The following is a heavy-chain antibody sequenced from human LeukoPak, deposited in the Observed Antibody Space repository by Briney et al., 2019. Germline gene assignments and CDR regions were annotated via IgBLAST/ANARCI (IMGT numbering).Heavy chain of an antibody. Sequence: GGSLSLSCAASGFAFSVSWMHWVRQAPGKGLVWVSVIKSDGGTAYADSVKGRFTISRDNAKNTVYLQMNSLRDEDTAVYYCAKDYFGSLEYWGQGTPVTVSS. V-gene: IGHV3-74*03. CDR1: GFAFSVSW. J-gene: IGHJ4*02. CDR2: IKSDGGT. D-gene: IGHD2/OR15-2a*01. CDR3: AKDYFGSLEY.